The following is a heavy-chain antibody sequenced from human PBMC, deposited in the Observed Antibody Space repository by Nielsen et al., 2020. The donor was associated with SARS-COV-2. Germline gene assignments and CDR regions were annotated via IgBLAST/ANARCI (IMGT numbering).Heavy chain of an antibody. CDR3: ARLRGYTHFDY. J-gene: IGHJ4*02. V-gene: IGHV3-53*01. CDR2: LYSGGTT. Sequence: GGSLRPSCAASGITVSSNYMSWVRQAPGKGPEWVSVLYSGGTTYYPDSVKGRFTISRDNSKNTVDLQMNGLRADDTAVYYCARLRGYTHFDYWGQGILVTVSS. D-gene: IGHD5-12*01. CDR1: GITVSSNY.